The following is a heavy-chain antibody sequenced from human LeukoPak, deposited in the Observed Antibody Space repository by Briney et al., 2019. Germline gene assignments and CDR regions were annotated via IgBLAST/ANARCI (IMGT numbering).Heavy chain of an antibody. CDR1: GYTFTSYG. J-gene: IGHJ4*02. V-gene: IGHV1-18*01. CDR2: ISAYNGNT. D-gene: IGHD6-19*01. Sequence: ASVKVSCKASGYTFTSYGISWVRQAPGQGLEWMGWISAYNGNTNYAQKLQGRVTMTTDTSTSTAYMELRSLRSDDTAVYYCARDCRYSSGWYEIGEDYWGQGTLVTVSS. CDR3: ARDCRYSSGWYEIGEDY.